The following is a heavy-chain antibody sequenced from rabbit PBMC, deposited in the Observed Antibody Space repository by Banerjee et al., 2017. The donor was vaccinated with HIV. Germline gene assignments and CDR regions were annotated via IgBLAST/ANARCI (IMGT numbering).Heavy chain of an antibody. CDR1: GFDFSSNA. Sequence: QEQLEESGGGLVKPEGSLTLTCKASGFDFSSNALCWVRQAPGKGLEWIACIFNSDGGTWYASWAKGRFTISKTSSTTVTLQMTSLTAADTATYFCARDLAGVIGWNFNLWGQGTLVTVS. J-gene: IGHJ4*01. CDR3: ARDLAGVIGWNFNL. V-gene: IGHV1S45*01. CDR2: IFNSDGGT. D-gene: IGHD4-1*01.